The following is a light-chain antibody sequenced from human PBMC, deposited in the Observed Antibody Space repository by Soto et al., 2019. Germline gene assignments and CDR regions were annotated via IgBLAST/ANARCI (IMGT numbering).Light chain of an antibody. Sequence: QAVVTQEPSLTVSPGGTVTLTCASSTGAVTSGHYAYWLQQKPGQAPRTLIYNTDNRHSWTPARFSGSLLGGKAALTLSGAHPEDEADYYCLLTYRGPHAVFGGGTQLTVL. CDR3: LLTYRGPHAV. J-gene: IGLJ7*01. CDR1: TGAVTSGHY. CDR2: NTD. V-gene: IGLV7-46*01.